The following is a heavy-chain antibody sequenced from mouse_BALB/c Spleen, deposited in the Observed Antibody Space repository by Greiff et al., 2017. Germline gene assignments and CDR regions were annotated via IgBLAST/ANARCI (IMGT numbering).Heavy chain of an antibody. CDR2: IYPGDGDT. CDR3: ARNGAMDY. CDR1: GYAFSSSW. Sequence: VQLQQSGPELVKPGASVKISCKASGYAFSSSWMNWVKQRPGQGLEWIGRIYPGDGDTNYNGKFKGKATLTADKSSSTAYMQLSSLTSVDSAVYFCARNGAMDYWGQGTSVTVSS. J-gene: IGHJ4*01. V-gene: IGHV1-82*01.